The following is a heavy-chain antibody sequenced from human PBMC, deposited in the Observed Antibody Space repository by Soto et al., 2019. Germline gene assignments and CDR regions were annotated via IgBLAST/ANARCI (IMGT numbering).Heavy chain of an antibody. J-gene: IGHJ5*02. CDR3: ARDRSGYSNRFDP. V-gene: IGHV4-59*01. Sequence: SETLSLTCTVSGVSISSYYWSWIRQPPGKGLEWIGYIYYSGSTNYNPSLKSRVTISVDASKNQFSLKLGSVTAADTAVYYCARDRSGYSNRFDPWGQGTLVTVSS. D-gene: IGHD3-22*01. CDR2: IYYSGST. CDR1: GVSISSYY.